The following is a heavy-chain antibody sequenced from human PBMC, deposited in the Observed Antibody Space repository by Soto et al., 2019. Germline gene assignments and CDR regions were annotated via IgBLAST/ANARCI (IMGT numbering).Heavy chain of an antibody. D-gene: IGHD2-15*01. CDR3: AKALVVAQVTYNWIDP. CDR2: IWYDGSLK. V-gene: IGHV3-30*02. J-gene: IGHJ5*02. Sequence: GGSLRLSCAASGFTFSRNNMHWVRQAPGKGLEWVGVIWYDGSLKYYADSVKGRFTISRDNSKNTLYLEMDSLRAEDTAVYYCAKALVVAQVTYNWIDPWGQGTLVTVSS. CDR1: GFTFSRNN.